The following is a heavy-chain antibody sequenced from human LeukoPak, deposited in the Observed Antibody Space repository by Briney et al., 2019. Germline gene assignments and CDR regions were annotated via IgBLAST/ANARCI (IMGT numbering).Heavy chain of an antibody. CDR1: GGTFSSYA. CDR3: ARLDYGDQSAPVVIIAFDI. V-gene: IGHV1-69*13. CDR2: IIPIFGTA. J-gene: IGHJ3*02. D-gene: IGHD4-17*01. Sequence: ASVKVSCKASGGTFSSYAISWVRQAPGQGLEWMGGIIPIFGTANYAQKFQGRVTITADESTSTAYMELSSLRSDNTAVYYCARLDYGDQSAPVVIIAFDIWGQGTMVTVSS.